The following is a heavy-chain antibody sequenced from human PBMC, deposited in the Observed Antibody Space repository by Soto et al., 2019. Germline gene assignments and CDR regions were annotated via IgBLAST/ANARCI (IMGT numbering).Heavy chain of an antibody. D-gene: IGHD5-18*01. CDR1: GGSISSGGYY. CDR3: ASDSYGSMGLDY. V-gene: IGHV4-31*03. Sequence: QVQLQESGPGLVKPSQTLSLTCTVSGGSISSGGYYWSWIRQHPGKGLEWIGYIYYSGSTYYNPSLTSRVTMSVDTSKNRFSLKLSSVTAADTAVYSCASDSYGSMGLDYWGQGNLVTVSS. J-gene: IGHJ4*02. CDR2: IYYSGST.